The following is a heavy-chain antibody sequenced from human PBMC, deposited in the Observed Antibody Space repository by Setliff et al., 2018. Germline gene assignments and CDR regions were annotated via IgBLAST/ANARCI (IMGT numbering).Heavy chain of an antibody. CDR1: GGTFSSYG. D-gene: IGHD5-18*01. CDR3: AREGVDTRSSTDYRYYMDV. V-gene: IGHV1-69*05. CDR2: TIPMFGTT. Sequence: SVKVSCKASGGTFSSYGITWVRQAPGQGLEWMGGTIPMFGTTNYAQKFQGRVTIITDASTSTSYMALSSLTSADTAVYYCAREGVDTRSSTDYRYYMDVWGKGNTGHRLL. J-gene: IGHJ6*03.